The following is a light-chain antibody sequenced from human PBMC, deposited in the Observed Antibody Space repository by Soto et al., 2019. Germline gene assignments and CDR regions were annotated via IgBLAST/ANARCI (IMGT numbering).Light chain of an antibody. CDR1: SSNIGNNY. J-gene: IGLJ2*01. V-gene: IGLV1-51*01. CDR2: DNK. CDR3: GTWDSSLSVVV. Sequence: QSVLTQPPSVSAAPGQKVTISCSGSSSNIGNNYVSWYQHLPGTAPKLLIYDNKKRPSGIPDRFSGSKSGTSATLGITGLQTGDEADYYCGTWDSSLSVVVFGGGTKVTVL.